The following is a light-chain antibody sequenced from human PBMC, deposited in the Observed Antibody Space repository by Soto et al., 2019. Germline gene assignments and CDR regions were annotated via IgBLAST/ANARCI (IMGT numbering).Light chain of an antibody. V-gene: IGKV3-20*01. CDR2: GVS. CDR1: QSVSSD. J-gene: IGKJ1*01. Sequence: EIVLTQSPGTLSLSPGERATLSCRASQSVSSDLAWYEQKPGQAPRLLIYGVSSRATGIPDRFSGSGSGTDFTLTISRLEPEDFAVYYCQQYGSSPRTFG. CDR3: QQYGSSPRT.